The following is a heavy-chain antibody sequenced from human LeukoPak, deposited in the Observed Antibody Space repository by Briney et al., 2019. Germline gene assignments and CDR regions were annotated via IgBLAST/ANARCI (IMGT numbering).Heavy chain of an antibody. CDR3: ARDGDSSSSFDY. CDR2: IYYSGST. Sequence: PSETLSLTCTVSGGSISSGDYYWSLIRQPPGKGLEWIGYIYYSGSTYYNPSLKSRVTISVDTSKNQFSLKLSSVTAADTAVYYCARDGDSSSSFDYWGQGTLVTVSS. CDR1: GGSISSGDYY. J-gene: IGHJ4*02. V-gene: IGHV4-30-4*01. D-gene: IGHD6-6*01.